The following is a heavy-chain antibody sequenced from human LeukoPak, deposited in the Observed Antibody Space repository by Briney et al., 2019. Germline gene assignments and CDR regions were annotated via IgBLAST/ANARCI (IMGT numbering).Heavy chain of an antibody. CDR2: IYHSGST. CDR1: GGSISSSSYY. J-gene: IGHJ4*02. V-gene: IGHV4-39*07. D-gene: IGHD3-16*02. CDR3: ARGSDYVWGSYRPSLHFDY. Sequence: SETLSLTCTVSGGSISSSSYYWGWIRQPPGKGLEWIGSIYHSGSTYYNPSLKSRVTISVDRSKNQFSLKLSSVTAADTAVYYCARGSDYVWGSYRPSLHFDYWGQGTLVTVSS.